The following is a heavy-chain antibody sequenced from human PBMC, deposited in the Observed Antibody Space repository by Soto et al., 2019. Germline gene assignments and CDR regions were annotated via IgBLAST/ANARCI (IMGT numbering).Heavy chain of an antibody. CDR2: IDPADSYI. J-gene: IGHJ6*02. D-gene: IGHD3-10*01. Sequence: GESLKISCQASGYTFTNSWITWVRQVPGKGLEWMGRIDPADSYINYSPSFQGHVTISVDKSISTAYLQWGSLKASDAAVYYCARENFHGSGSYYGDGLDVWGQGTTVTVSS. V-gene: IGHV5-10-1*01. CDR1: GYTFTNSW. CDR3: ARENFHGSGSYYGDGLDV.